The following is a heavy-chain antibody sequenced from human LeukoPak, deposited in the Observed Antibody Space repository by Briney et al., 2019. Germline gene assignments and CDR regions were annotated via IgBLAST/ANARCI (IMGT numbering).Heavy chain of an antibody. J-gene: IGHJ3*02. V-gene: IGHV3-9*01. CDR1: GFTFDDYA. D-gene: IGHD3-22*01. CDR3: AKDLSLDYYDSSGYAFDI. CDR2: ISWNSGSI. Sequence: GGSLRLSCAASGFTFDDYAMHWVRQAPGKGLEWVSGISWNSGSIGYADSVKGRFTISRDNAKNSLYLQMNSLRAEDTALYYCAKDLSLDYYDSSGYAFDIWGQGTMVTVSS.